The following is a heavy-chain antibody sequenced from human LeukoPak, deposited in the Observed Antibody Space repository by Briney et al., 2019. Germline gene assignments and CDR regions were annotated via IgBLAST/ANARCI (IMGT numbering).Heavy chain of an antibody. J-gene: IGHJ6*03. CDR1: GYTFTGYY. Sequence: ASVKVSCKASGYTFTGYYMHWVRQAPGQGLEWMGWINPNSGGTNYAQKFQGRVTMTRDTSISTAYMELSRLRSDDTAVYYCARDQDFRQLGYYYMDVWGKGTTVTVSS. D-gene: IGHD6-6*01. CDR2: INPNSGGT. CDR3: ARDQDFRQLGYYYMDV. V-gene: IGHV1-2*02.